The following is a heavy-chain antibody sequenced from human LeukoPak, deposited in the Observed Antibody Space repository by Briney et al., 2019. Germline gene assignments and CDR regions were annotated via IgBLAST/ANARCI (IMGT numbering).Heavy chain of an antibody. V-gene: IGHV3-53*01. Sequence: GGSLRLXCAASGFTVSSNYMSWGRQAPGKGLEWVSVIYSGGSTYYADSVKGRFTISRDNSKNTLYLQMNSLRAEDTAVYYCARVVRGPITFGGVIPDAFDIWGQGTMVTVSS. CDR3: ARVVRGPITFGGVIPDAFDI. CDR1: GFTVSSNY. CDR2: IYSGGST. J-gene: IGHJ3*02. D-gene: IGHD3-16*02.